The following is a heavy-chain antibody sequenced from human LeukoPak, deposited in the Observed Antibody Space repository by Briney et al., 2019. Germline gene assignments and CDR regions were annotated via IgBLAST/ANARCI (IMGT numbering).Heavy chain of an antibody. CDR2: ISYDGSNK. V-gene: IGHV3-30-3*01. CDR3: ARDRGSGSYVHFQH. Sequence: GRSLRLSCAASGFTFISYAMHWVRQAPGKGLEWVAVISYDGSNKYYADSVKGRFPISRDNSKNTLYLQMNSLRAEDTAVYYCARDRGSGSYVHFQHWGQGTLVTVSS. CDR1: GFTFISYA. D-gene: IGHD1-26*01. J-gene: IGHJ1*01.